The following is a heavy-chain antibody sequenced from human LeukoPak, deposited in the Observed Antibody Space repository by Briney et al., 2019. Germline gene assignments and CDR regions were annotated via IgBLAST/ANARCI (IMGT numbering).Heavy chain of an antibody. CDR3: ARDLKNIVVVTASPPDAFDI. CDR1: GYTFTSYG. D-gene: IGHD2-21*02. V-gene: IGHV1-18*01. Sequence: ASVKVSCKASGYTFTSYGINWVRQAPGQGLEWMGWIRVYNGNTNYAQKLQGRVTMTTDTSTSTAYMELRSLRSDDTAVYYCARDLKNIVVVTASPPDAFDIWGQGTMVTVSS. J-gene: IGHJ3*02. CDR2: IRVYNGNT.